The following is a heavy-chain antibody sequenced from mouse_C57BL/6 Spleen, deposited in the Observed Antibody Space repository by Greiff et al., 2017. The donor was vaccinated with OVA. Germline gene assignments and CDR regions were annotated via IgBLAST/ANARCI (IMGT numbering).Heavy chain of an antibody. CDR3: AREGGYGSSPYYCDY. CDR1: GYTFTSYW. Sequence: QVQLQQPGAELVRPGSSVKLSCKASGYTFTSYWMHWVQQRPIQGLEWIGNIDPSDSETHYNQKFKDKAPLTVDKSSSTAYMQRSSLTSEDSAVYYCAREGGYGSSPYYCDYWGQGTTLTVSA. J-gene: IGHJ2*01. CDR2: IDPSDSET. D-gene: IGHD1-1*01. V-gene: IGHV1-52*01.